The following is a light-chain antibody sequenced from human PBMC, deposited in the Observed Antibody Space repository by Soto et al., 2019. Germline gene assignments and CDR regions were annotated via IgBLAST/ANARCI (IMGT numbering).Light chain of an antibody. CDR1: QSVSSY. V-gene: IGKV3-11*01. CDR3: QQRSNWPT. CDR2: DAS. Sequence: EIVLTQSPATLSLSPGEGATLSCRASQSVSSYLAWYQQKPGQAPRLLFYDASNRATGIPARFSGSGSGTDFTLTISSLEPEDFAVYYCQQRSNWPTFGQGTRLEIK. J-gene: IGKJ5*01.